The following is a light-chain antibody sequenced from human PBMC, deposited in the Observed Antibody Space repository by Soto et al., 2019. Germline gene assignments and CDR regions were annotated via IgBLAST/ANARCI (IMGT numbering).Light chain of an antibody. CDR3: SSYTSSRYV. Sequence: QSALTQPASVSGSPGQSITISCTGTRSDVGGYNYVSWYQQHPDKAPKLMIYDVTNRPSGVSNRFSGSKSGNTASLTISGLQAEDEADYYCSSYTSSRYVFGTGTKVTVL. V-gene: IGLV2-14*01. CDR2: DVT. J-gene: IGLJ1*01. CDR1: RSDVGGYNY.